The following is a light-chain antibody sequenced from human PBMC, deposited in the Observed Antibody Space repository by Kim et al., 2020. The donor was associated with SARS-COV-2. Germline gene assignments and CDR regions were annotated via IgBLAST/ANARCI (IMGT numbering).Light chain of an antibody. CDR2: NNSDGTH. CDR3: QTWATGMQV. CDR1: SGHSTYA. V-gene: IGLV4-69*01. Sequence: QLVLTQSPSASASLGASVRLTCTLSSGHSTYAIAWHQQQPGKGPRFLLKNNSDGTHTTGDGIPDRFSGSNSGAERYLTISSLHCEDEADYYCQTWATGMQVFGGGTKLTVL. J-gene: IGLJ3*02.